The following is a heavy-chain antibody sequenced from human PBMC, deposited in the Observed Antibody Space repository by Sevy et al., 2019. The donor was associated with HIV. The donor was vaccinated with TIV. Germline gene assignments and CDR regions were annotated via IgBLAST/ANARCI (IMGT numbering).Heavy chain of an antibody. V-gene: IGHV4-34*01. CDR1: GGSFSGYH. D-gene: IGHD3-3*01. Sequence: SETLSLTCAVYGGSFSGYHWNWIRQPPGKGLEWIGEINHGGSTNYNPSLKSRASISVETSKNQFSLNLTSVTAADNGVYYCAGSNLGGNSDCWSGYYQVALSWLDPWGRGTPVTVSS. CDR2: INHGGST. CDR3: AGSNLGGNSDCWSGYYQVALSWLDP. J-gene: IGHJ5*02.